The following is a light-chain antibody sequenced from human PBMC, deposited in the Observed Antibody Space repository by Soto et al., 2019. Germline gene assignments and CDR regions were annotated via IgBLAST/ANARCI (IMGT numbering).Light chain of an antibody. CDR2: DAS. V-gene: IGKV1-33*01. J-gene: IGKJ4*01. CDR1: QDISDY. CDR3: QQYNHFPLT. Sequence: DIQMTQSPSSLSASVGDRVTITCQASQDISDYLNWYQQKPGKAPKLLIYDASNLEAGVPSRFSGSRSGTDFSLIISSLQPEDIATYYCQQYNHFPLTFGGGTKVEIK.